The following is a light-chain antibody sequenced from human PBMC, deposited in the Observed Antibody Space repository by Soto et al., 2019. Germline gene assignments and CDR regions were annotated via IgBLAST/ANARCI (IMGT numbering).Light chain of an antibody. J-gene: IGKJ5*01. CDR3: MQGRQSRIT. Sequence: DLVMTQSPLSLPVTPGEPASISCRSSQSLLHSSGYNFLDWYLQKPGHSPQLLIYLGSNRASGVPDRFSGSGSGTDFTLKISRMEAEDVGVYYCMQGRQSRITFGQGTRLEI. CDR2: LGS. V-gene: IGKV2-28*01. CDR1: QSLLHSSGYNF.